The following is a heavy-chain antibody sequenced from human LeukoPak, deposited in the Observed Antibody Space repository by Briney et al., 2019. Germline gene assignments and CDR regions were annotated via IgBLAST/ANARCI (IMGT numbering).Heavy chain of an antibody. Sequence: GGSLRLSCAASGFTFSSYSMNWVRQAPGKGLEGVSYISSSSSTIYYADSVKGRFTISRDNAKNSLYLQMNSLTVEDTAVYYCASEGEVGFGYLYWGLGTLVTVPS. J-gene: IGHJ4*02. V-gene: IGHV3-48*01. CDR2: ISSSSSTI. CDR3: ASEGEVGFGYLY. D-gene: IGHD5-18*01. CDR1: GFTFSSYS.